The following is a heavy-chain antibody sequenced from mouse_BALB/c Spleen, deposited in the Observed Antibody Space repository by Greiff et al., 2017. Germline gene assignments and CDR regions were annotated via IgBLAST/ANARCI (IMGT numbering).Heavy chain of an antibody. D-gene: IGHD2-14*01. Sequence: VQLQQSGAELVRPGVSVKISCKGSGYTFTDYAMHWVKQSHAKSLEWIGVISTYYGDASYNQKFKGKATMTVDKSSSTAYMELARLTSEDSAIYYCARGEVRCAMDYWGQGTSVTVSS. CDR3: ARGEVRCAMDY. CDR1: GYTFTDYA. CDR2: ISTYYGDA. V-gene: IGHV1S137*01. J-gene: IGHJ4*01.